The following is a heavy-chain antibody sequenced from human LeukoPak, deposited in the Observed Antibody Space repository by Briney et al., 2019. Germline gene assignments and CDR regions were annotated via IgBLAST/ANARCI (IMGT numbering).Heavy chain of an antibody. CDR3: AKDSYGDYVSYFDL. CDR1: GFTFSSYA. Sequence: GGSLRLSCAASGFTFSSYAMSWVRQAPGKGLEWVSAISGRVGSTYYADSVKGRFTISRDNSKNTLYLQMNSLRAEDTAVYYCAKDSYGDYVSYFDLWGRGTLVTVSS. V-gene: IGHV3-23*01. CDR2: ISGRVGST. D-gene: IGHD4-17*01. J-gene: IGHJ2*01.